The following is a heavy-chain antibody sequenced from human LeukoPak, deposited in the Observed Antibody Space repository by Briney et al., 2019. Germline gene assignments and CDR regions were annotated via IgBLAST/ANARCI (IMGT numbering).Heavy chain of an antibody. CDR3: ARAMGDCTNGVCYTLYYYYYYYMDV. V-gene: IGHV4-34*01. CDR1: GGSFSGYY. D-gene: IGHD2-8*01. J-gene: IGHJ6*03. Sequence: SETLSLTCAVYGGSFSGYYWSWIRQPPGKGLEWIGEINHSGSTYYNPSLKSRVTISVDTSKNQFSLKLSSVTAADTAVYYCARAMGDCTNGVCYTLYYYYYYYMDVWGKGTTVTVSS. CDR2: INHSGST.